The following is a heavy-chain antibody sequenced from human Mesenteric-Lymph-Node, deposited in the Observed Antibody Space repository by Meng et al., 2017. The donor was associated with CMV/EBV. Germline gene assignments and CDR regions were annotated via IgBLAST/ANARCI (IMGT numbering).Heavy chain of an antibody. D-gene: IGHD2-15*01. J-gene: IGHJ4*02. Sequence: SGGSISGYYWSWIRQPPGKGLEWIGYIYYTGSTEYNPSLKSRVTISLDTSGNQFSLKLNYVTAADTAVYYCARYNYCSGGRCFYDHWGQGALVTVSS. CDR1: GGSISGYY. CDR2: IYYTGST. V-gene: IGHV4-59*08. CDR3: ARYNYCSGGRCFYDH.